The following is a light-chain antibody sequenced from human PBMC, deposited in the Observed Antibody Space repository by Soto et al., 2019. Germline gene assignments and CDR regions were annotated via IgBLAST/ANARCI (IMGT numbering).Light chain of an antibody. CDR2: DVS. J-gene: IGLJ1*01. V-gene: IGLV2-14*03. CDR1: SSDVGGYNF. CDR3: SSYATGSTLV. Sequence: QSALTQPASVSGSPGQSITISCTGTSSDVGGYNFVSWYQHHPGKAPKLIICDVSNRPSGVSNRFSGSKSGNTASLTISGLQAEDEADYYCSSYATGSTLVLGTGTKLTVI.